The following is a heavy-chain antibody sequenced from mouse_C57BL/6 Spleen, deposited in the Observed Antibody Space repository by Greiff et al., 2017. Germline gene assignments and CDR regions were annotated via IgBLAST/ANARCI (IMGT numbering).Heavy chain of an antibody. CDR3: AREGYSKEYYFDY. D-gene: IGHD2-5*01. J-gene: IGHJ2*01. V-gene: IGHV5-4*01. CDR2: ISDGGSYT. Sequence: EVQGVESGGGLVKPGGSLKLSCAASGFTFSSYAMSWVRQTPEKRLEWVATISDGGSYTYYPDNVKGRFTISRDNAKNNLYLQMSHLKSEDTAMYYCAREGYSKEYYFDYWGQGTTLTVSS. CDR1: GFTFSSYA.